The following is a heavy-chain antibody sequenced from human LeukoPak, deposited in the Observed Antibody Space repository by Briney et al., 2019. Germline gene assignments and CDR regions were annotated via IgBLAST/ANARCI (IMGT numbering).Heavy chain of an antibody. CDR3: ASESNSGGYAFDI. J-gene: IGHJ3*02. CDR1: GFTFSSYA. D-gene: IGHD1-26*01. V-gene: IGHV3-7*01. Sequence: GGSLRLSCAASGFTFSSYAMSWVRQAPGKGLEWVANIKQDGRDKFYVDSVKGRFTISRDNAKNSLYLQMNTLRAEDTATYYCASESNSGGYAFDIWGQGTLVTVSS. CDR2: IKQDGRDK.